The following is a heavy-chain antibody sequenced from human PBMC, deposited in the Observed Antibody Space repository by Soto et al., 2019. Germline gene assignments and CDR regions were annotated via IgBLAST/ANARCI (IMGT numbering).Heavy chain of an antibody. Sequence: QVTLKESGPVLVKPTETLTLTCTVSGFSLSNARMGVCWIRQPPGKALEWLAHIFSNDEKSYSTSLKSRLNNSKDTSKSQVFLTMTNIDPVETATYYCARILYDYGGYVYYYFFGMDVWGQGTTVTVSS. D-gene: IGHD4-17*01. J-gene: IGHJ6*02. CDR1: GFSLSNARMG. CDR3: ARILYDYGGYVYYYFFGMDV. CDR2: IFSNDEK. V-gene: IGHV2-26*01.